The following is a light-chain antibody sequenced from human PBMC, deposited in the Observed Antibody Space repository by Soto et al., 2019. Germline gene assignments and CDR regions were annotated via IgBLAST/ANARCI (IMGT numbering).Light chain of an antibody. CDR1: TGAVSSGYY. CDR2: STS. V-gene: IGLV7-43*01. J-gene: IGLJ2*01. Sequence: QTVVTQEPSLTVSPGGTVTLTCASSTGAVSSGYYPNWFQQKPGQAPRALTYSTSNKHSGTPARFSGSLLGGKAALTLSGVQPEDEAEYYCLIYYGGAQVFGGGTKLTVL. CDR3: LIYYGGAQV.